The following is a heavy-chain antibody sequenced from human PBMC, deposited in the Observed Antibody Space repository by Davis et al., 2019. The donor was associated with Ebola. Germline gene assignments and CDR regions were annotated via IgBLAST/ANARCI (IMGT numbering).Heavy chain of an antibody. CDR3: AKDQEGHYYDSSGLEY. D-gene: IGHD3-22*01. Sequence: LTCAASGFTFSSYGMHWVRQAPGKGLEWVAVISYDGSNKYYADSVKGRFTISRDNSKNTLYLQMNSLRAEDTAVYYCAKDQEGHYYDSSGLEYWGQGTLVTVSS. CDR1: GFTFSSYG. V-gene: IGHV3-30*18. CDR2: ISYDGSNK. J-gene: IGHJ4*02.